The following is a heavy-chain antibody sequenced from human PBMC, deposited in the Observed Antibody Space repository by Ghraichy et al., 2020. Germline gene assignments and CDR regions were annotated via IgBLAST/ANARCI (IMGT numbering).Heavy chain of an antibody. J-gene: IGHJ4*02. CDR3: ARVPLPYYYDSSGKYYFDY. Sequence: GALRLSCAASGFTFSSYAMSWVRQAPGKGLEWVSAISGSGGSTFYADSVKGRFTISRDNSKNTLFVQMNSLRAEDTAVYYCARVPLPYYYDSSGKYYFDYWGQGTLVTVSS. V-gene: IGHV3-23*01. D-gene: IGHD3-22*01. CDR2: ISGSGGST. CDR1: GFTFSSYA.